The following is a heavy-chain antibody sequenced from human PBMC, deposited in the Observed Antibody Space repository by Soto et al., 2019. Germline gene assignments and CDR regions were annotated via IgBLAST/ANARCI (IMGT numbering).Heavy chain of an antibody. V-gene: IGHV4-39*01. CDR2: ISYSGST. Sequence: PSETLSLTCTVSGGSLTSTSYSWGWIRQAPGKGLEWIGSISYSGSTHYNPSLNSRVSISVDTSKNQISLKLSSVTAADTAVYYCAGPSGTYSGGIDYWGQGTPVTVSS. CDR3: AGPSGTYSGGIDY. CDR1: GGSLTSTSYS. J-gene: IGHJ4*02. D-gene: IGHD1-26*01.